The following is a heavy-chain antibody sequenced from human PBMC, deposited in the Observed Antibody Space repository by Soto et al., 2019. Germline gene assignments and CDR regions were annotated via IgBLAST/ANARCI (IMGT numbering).Heavy chain of an antibody. CDR3: ARELGSEQWFFDN. Sequence: QVQLQESGPGLVKPSQTLSLTCLVSGASVSGDGSYCSWIRQHPGKGLEFIGYIHNRGSTYSNPSLENRVAMSIDTSKNQFSLRLSSVTAADSAVYFCARELGSEQWFFDNWGQGILVTVSS. D-gene: IGHD6-19*01. CDR2: IHNRGST. CDR1: GASVSGDGSY. V-gene: IGHV4-31*03. J-gene: IGHJ4*02.